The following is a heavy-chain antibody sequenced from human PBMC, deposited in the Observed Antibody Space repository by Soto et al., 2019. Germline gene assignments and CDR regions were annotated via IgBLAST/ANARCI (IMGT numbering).Heavy chain of an antibody. V-gene: IGHV3-23*01. CDR3: VLRRYYYDSSGYYRDAFDI. J-gene: IGHJ3*02. CDR1: GFTFSSYA. CDR2: ISGSGGST. Sequence: PGGSLRLSCAASGFTFSSYAMSWVRQAPGKGLEWVSAISGSGGSTYYADSVKGRFTISRGNSKNTLYLQMNSLRAEDTAVYYCVLRRYYYDSSGYYRDAFDIWGQGTMVTVSS. D-gene: IGHD3-22*01.